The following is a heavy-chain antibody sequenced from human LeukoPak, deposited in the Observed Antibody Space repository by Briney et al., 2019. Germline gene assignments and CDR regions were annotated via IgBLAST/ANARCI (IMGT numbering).Heavy chain of an antibody. V-gene: IGHV3-23*01. J-gene: IGHJ4*02. CDR3: AKDMPLGTREYIVVVPAVHYFDY. CDR1: GFTFSSYA. Sequence: GGSLRLSCTASGFTFSSYAMSWVRQAPGKGLEWVSAISGSGGSTYYADSVKGRFTISRDNSKNTLYLQMSSLRAEDTAVYYCAKDMPLGTREYIVVVPAVHYFDYWGQGTLVTVSS. CDR2: ISGSGGST. D-gene: IGHD2-2*01.